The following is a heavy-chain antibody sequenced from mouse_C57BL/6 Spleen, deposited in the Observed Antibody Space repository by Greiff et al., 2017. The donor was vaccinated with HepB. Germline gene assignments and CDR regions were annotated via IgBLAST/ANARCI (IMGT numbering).Heavy chain of an antibody. CDR2: ISDGGSYT. CDR1: GFTFSSYA. J-gene: IGHJ2*01. CDR3: ARDGYYYGSLDY. Sequence: EVKVVESGGGLVKPGGSLKLSCAASGFTFSSYAMSWVRQTPEKRLEWVATISDGGSYTYYPDNVKGRFTISRDNAKNNLYLQMSHLKSEDTAMYYCARDGYYYGSLDYWGQGTTLTVSS. D-gene: IGHD1-1*01. V-gene: IGHV5-4*01.